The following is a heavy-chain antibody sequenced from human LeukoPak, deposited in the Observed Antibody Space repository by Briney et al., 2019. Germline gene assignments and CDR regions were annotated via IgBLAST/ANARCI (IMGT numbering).Heavy chain of an antibody. D-gene: IGHD3-9*01. J-gene: IGHJ5*02. CDR1: GFTFSSYG. Sequence: PGGSLRLSCAASGFTFSSYGIHWVRQAPGKGLEWVGRIKSKTDGGTTDYAAPVKGRFTISRDDSKNTLYLQMNSLKTEDTAVYYCTTDHNYDILTGETGSDPWGQGTLVTVSS. CDR2: IKSKTDGGTT. V-gene: IGHV3-15*01. CDR3: TTDHNYDILTGETGSDP.